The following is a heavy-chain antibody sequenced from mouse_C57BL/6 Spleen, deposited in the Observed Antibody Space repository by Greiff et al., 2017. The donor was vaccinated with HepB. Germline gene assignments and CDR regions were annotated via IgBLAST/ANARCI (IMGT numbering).Heavy chain of an antibody. V-gene: IGHV1-50*01. D-gene: IGHD2-2*01. CDR3: ARSGGLPDYFDY. CDR1: GYTFTSYW. J-gene: IGHJ2*01. Sequence: VQLQQSGAELVKPGASVKLSCKASGYTFTSYWMQWVKQRPGQGLEWIGEIDPSDSYTNYNQKFKGKATLTVDTSSSTAYMQLSSLTSEDSAVYYCARSGGLPDYFDYWGQGTTLTVSS. CDR2: IDPSDSYT.